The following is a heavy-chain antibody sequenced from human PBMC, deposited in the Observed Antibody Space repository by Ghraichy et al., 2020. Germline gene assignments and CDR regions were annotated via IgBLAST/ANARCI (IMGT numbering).Heavy chain of an antibody. Sequence: GESLNISCAASGFTFSSYSMNWVRLAPGKGLEWVSSISSSSSYIYYADSVKGRFTISRDNAKNSLYLQMNSLRAEDTAVYYCARDPYGDYDYFDCWGQGTLVTVSS. J-gene: IGHJ4*02. CDR2: ISSSSSYI. D-gene: IGHD4-17*01. CDR3: ARDPYGDYDYFDC. CDR1: GFTFSSYS. V-gene: IGHV3-21*01.